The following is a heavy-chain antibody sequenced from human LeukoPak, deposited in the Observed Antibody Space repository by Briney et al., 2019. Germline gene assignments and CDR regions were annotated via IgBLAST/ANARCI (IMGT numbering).Heavy chain of an antibody. CDR3: AKESGKFDY. Sequence: GGALRFSCVASGLNFDDSAMHWVRQAPGKGLEWVSLISADGSSTFSADSVKGRFSISRDNSKNSLYLQMNSLRSEDTAMYYCAKESGKFDYWGQGTLVAVSS. J-gene: IGHJ4*02. CDR2: ISADGSST. CDR1: GLNFDDSA. V-gene: IGHV3-43*02.